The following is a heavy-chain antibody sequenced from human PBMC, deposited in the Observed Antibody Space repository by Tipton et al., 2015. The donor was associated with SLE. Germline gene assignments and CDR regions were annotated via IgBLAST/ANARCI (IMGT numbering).Heavy chain of an antibody. D-gene: IGHD1-1*01. CDR3: ARSSWYRGTYYYYMDV. CDR1: GGSISSGGYS. J-gene: IGHJ6*03. CDR2: ISTSGYT. V-gene: IGHV4-61*09. Sequence: TLSLTCTVSGGSISSGGYSWSWIRQPAGKGLEWIGHISTSGYTNYSPSLKSRVTLSLDTSKNQFSLKLSSVTAADTAVYYCARSSWYRGTYYYYMDVWGTGTTVTVPS.